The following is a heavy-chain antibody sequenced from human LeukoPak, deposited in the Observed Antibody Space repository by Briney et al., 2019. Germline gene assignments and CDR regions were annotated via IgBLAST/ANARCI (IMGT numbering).Heavy chain of an antibody. J-gene: IGHJ3*02. V-gene: IGHV3-30*04. CDR3: ARSNYYDSRSWGFDI. CDR2: ISYDGTNK. CDR1: GFTFSSYA. D-gene: IGHD3-22*01. Sequence: GGSLRLSCAASGFTFSSYAMNWVRQAPGKGLEWVTIISYDGTNKYYADSVKGRFTISRDNSKNTLFLQMNSLRAEDTAVYYCARSNYYDSRSWGFDIWGQGTMVTVSS.